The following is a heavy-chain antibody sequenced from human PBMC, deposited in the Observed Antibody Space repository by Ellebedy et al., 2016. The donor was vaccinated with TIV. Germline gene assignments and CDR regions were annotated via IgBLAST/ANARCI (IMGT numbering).Heavy chain of an antibody. CDR1: GFTFSDYA. CDR3: AREGLTTSGASDV. V-gene: IGHV3-11*04. D-gene: IGHD1/OR15-1a*01. CDR2: VTNSAGTI. J-gene: IGHJ3*01. Sequence: GESLKISXAASGFTFSDYAMSWVRQAPGKGLEWISYVTNSAGTIYYAASVRGRFTISRDNSKKSLSLQMRGLRGEDSAVYYCAREGLTTSGASDVWGQGTVVTVS.